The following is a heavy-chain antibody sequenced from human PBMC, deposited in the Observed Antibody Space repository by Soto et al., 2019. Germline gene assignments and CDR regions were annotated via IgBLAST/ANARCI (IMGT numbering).Heavy chain of an antibody. CDR3: ARDRDGYNYYFDY. V-gene: IGHV4-4*02. D-gene: IGHD5-12*01. J-gene: IGHJ4*02. CDR2: ISHTGTT. CDR1: GDSISGSQW. Sequence: SETLSLTCAVSGDSISGSQWWSWVRLPPGKGLEWIGEISHTGTTNYNPSLKSRVTMSVDKPKNQFSLKLSSVTAADTAVYYCARDRDGYNYYFDYWGQGTLVTVSS.